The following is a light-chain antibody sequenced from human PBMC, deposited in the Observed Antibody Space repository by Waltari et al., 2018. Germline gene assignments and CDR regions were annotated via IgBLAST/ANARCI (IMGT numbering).Light chain of an antibody. CDR1: HRISSY. Sequence: DIQMTQSPSSLSASVGDRVTITCRASHRISSYLNWYQHKPGKAPKHLIYSASSLQSGVPSRFSCSGSGTDFTLTIRSLQPEDFATYYCQQSYSTPRTFGQGTKVEIK. V-gene: IGKV1-39*01. J-gene: IGKJ1*01. CDR3: QQSYSTPRT. CDR2: SAS.